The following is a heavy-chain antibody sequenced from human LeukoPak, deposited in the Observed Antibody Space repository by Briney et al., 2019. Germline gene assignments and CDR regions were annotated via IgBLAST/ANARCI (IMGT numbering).Heavy chain of an antibody. Sequence: SETLSLTCAVSGGSISSSNWWSWVRQPPGKGLEWIGEIYHSGSTNYNPSLKSRVTISVDKSKNQFSLKLSSVTAADTAVYYCVRDRGMVRGVIDYWGQGTLVTVSS. J-gene: IGHJ4*02. CDR1: GGSISSSNW. D-gene: IGHD3-10*01. CDR2: IYHSGST. V-gene: IGHV4-4*02. CDR3: VRDRGMVRGVIDY.